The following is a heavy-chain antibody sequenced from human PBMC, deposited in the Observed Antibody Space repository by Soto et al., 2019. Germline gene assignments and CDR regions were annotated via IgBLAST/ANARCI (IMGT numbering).Heavy chain of an antibody. CDR1: GGTFSSYT. CDR2: IIPILGIA. CDR3: ATGSGVTVTTYLLDS. J-gene: IGHJ4*02. Sequence: ASVKVSCKASGGTFSSYTISWVRQAPGQGLEWMGRIIPILGIANYAQKFQGRVTITADKSTSTAYMELSSLRSEDTAVYYCATGSGVTVTTYLLDSWCPGTLVTVSS. D-gene: IGHD4-17*01. V-gene: IGHV1-69*02.